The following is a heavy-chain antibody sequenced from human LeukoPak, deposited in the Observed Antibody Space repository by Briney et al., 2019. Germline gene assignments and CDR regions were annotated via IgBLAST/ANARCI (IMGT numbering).Heavy chain of an antibody. CDR1: GFTFSSYA. V-gene: IGHV3-30*04. CDR2: IPYGGSNK. J-gene: IGHJ4*02. Sequence: GGSLRLSCAASGFTFSSYAMHWVRQAPGKGLEWVALIPYGGSNKYYADSVKGRFTVSRDNSKNTLYLQMNSLRAEDTAVYYCVRGAYSSSWLNFDYWGQGTLVTVSS. D-gene: IGHD6-13*01. CDR3: VRGAYSSSWLNFDY.